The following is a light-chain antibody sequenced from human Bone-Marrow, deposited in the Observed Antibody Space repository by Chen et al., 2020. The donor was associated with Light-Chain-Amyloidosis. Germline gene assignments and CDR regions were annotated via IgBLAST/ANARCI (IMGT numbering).Light chain of an antibody. Sequence: NFMLTQPHSVSESPGKTVIISCTRSSGSIATNYVQWYQQRPGSSPTTVIYVDDQRPSGVPDRFSGSIDRSSNSASLTISGLKTEDEADYCCQSYQGSSQGVFGGGTKLTVL. J-gene: IGLJ3*02. CDR1: SGSIATNY. CDR2: VDD. V-gene: IGLV6-57*01. CDR3: QSYQGSSQGV.